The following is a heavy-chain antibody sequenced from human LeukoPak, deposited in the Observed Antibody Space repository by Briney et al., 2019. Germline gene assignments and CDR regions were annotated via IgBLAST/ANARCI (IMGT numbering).Heavy chain of an antibody. V-gene: IGHV4-4*02. CDR2: IYHSGST. Sequence: PSGTLSLTCAVSGGSISNRNWWSWVRQPPGKGLEWTGEIYHSGSTNYKPSLKSRVTISVDKSKNQFSLKLSSVTAADTALYYCARDLCMSCAFDIWGQGTMVTVSS. CDR1: GGSISNRNW. CDR3: ARDLCMSCAFDI. J-gene: IGHJ3*02. D-gene: IGHD2-8*01.